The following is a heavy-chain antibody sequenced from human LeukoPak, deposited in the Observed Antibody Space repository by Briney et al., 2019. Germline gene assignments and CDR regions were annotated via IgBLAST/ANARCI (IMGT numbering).Heavy chain of an antibody. Sequence: PSETLSLTCSVSGGSMSSHFWTWIRQPPGKGLQWIGYVYYSGSTNYNPSLRSRATMSLDRSKNQFSLKLNSVTAADTAVYYCAREPRMITFGGVISVYAFDIWGQGTMVTVSS. CDR2: VYYSGST. CDR3: AREPRMITFGGVISVYAFDI. V-gene: IGHV4-59*11. CDR1: GGSMSSHF. D-gene: IGHD3-16*01. J-gene: IGHJ3*02.